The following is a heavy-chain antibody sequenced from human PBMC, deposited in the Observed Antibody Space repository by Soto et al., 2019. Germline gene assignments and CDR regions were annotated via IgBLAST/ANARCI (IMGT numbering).Heavy chain of an antibody. D-gene: IGHD6-13*01. CDR3: ARDLVAAGTLKDVY. CDR2: IIAYNVNT. Sequence: QVQLVQSGAEVKKPGASVKVSCKASGYTFTSYGISWVRQAPGQGPEWMGWIIAYNVNTNYVQKLQGRVTMTTGTSTSTAYMELRSLRSDDTAVYYCARDLVAAGTLKDVYWGQGTLVTVSS. J-gene: IGHJ4*02. CDR1: GYTFTSYG. V-gene: IGHV1-18*01.